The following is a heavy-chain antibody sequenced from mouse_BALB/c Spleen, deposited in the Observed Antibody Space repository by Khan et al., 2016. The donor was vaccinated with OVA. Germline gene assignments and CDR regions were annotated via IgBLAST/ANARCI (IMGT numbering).Heavy chain of an antibody. CDR2: INPTSGYT. J-gene: IGHJ2*01. CDR3: TRDRSDY. CDR1: GYTFTTYW. V-gene: IGHV1-7*01. Sequence: QVQLQQSGAELAKPGASVKMSCKASGYTFTTYWMHWVKQRPGPGLECIGYINPTSGYTNYNEKFKDRATLSADRSSSTAYMQLSSLTSEDSAVYYCTRDRSDYWGQGTTLTVSS.